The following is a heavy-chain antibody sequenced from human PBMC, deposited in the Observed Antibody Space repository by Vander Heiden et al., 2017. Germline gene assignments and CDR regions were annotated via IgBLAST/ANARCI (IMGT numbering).Heavy chain of an antibody. CDR1: GFTFSAYW. Sequence: EVQLVESGGGLVQPGGSLRLSCAASGFTFSAYWMHWVRQAPGKGLVWVSRINGDGSSTSYADSVRGRFTISRDNAKSTLYLQMNSLRAEDTAVYYCAKADTPPRTTDRHFDVWGRGTQVTVSS. D-gene: IGHD1-1*01. V-gene: IGHV3-74*01. CDR2: INGDGSST. J-gene: IGHJ2*01. CDR3: AKADTPPRTTDRHFDV.